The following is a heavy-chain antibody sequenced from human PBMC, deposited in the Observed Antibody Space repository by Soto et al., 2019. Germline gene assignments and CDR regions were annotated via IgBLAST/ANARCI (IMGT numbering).Heavy chain of an antibody. CDR1: GGSISSGGYS. Sequence: PSETLSLTCAVSGGSISSGGYSWSLIPQPPGKGLEWIGYIYHIGSTYYDPSLKSRVTISVDRSKNQFSLKLSSVTAADTAVYYCATFGVVIMGFDYWGQGALVTVSS. J-gene: IGHJ4*02. D-gene: IGHD3-3*01. CDR3: ATFGVVIMGFDY. V-gene: IGHV4-30-2*01. CDR2: IYHIGST.